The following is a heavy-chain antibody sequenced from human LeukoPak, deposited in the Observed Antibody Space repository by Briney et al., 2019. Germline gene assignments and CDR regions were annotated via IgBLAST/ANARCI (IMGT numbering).Heavy chain of an antibody. V-gene: IGHV3-30-3*01. CDR3: ARDLRYGDSNPFDY. CDR1: GFTFSSYA. D-gene: IGHD4-17*01. CDR2: ISYDGSNK. Sequence: GGSLRLSCAASGFTFSSYAMHWVRQAPGKGLEWVAVISYDGSNKYYADSVKGRFTISRDNSKNTLYLQMNSLRAEDTAVYYCARDLRYGDSNPFDYWGQGTLVTVSS. J-gene: IGHJ4*02.